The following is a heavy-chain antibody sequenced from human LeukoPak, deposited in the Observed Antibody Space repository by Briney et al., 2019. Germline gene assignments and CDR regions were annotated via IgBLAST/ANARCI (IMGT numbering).Heavy chain of an antibody. Sequence: SETLSLACTVSGGSISSYYWSWIRQPPGKGLEWIGYIYYSGSTNYNPSLKSRVTISVDTSKNQFSLKLSSVTAADTAVYYCARDSGRYCSSTSCQAFDPWGQGTLVTVSS. J-gene: IGHJ5*02. V-gene: IGHV4-59*01. CDR1: GGSISSYY. D-gene: IGHD2-2*01. CDR3: ARDSGRYCSSTSCQAFDP. CDR2: IYYSGST.